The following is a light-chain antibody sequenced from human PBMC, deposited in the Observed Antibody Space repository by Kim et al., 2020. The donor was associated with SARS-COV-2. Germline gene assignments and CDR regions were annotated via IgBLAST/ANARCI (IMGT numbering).Light chain of an antibody. V-gene: IGKV3-15*01. Sequence: IVMTQTPATLSVSPGERATLSCRASQSVSSNLAWYQQKPGQAPRLLIYGASTRATGIPAWFSGSGSGTEFTLTISSLQSEDFAVYYCQQYNNWPQWTFGQGTKVDIK. CDR1: QSVSSN. CDR3: QQYNNWPQWT. J-gene: IGKJ1*01. CDR2: GAS.